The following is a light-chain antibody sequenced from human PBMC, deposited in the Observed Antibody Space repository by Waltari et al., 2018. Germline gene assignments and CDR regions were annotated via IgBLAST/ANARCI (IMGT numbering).Light chain of an antibody. CDR3: QQYGSSPKT. J-gene: IGKJ1*01. Sequence: EIVLTQSPGTLSLSPGERATLSCRASQSVSSSYLAWYQQKPGKAPRLLIYGASSRATGIPDRFSGSGSGTDFTLTISRLEPEEFAVYYCQQYGSSPKTFGQGTKLEIK. CDR2: GAS. V-gene: IGKV3-20*01. CDR1: QSVSSSY.